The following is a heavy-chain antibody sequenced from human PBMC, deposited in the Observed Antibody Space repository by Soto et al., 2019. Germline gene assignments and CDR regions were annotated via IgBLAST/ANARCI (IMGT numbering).Heavy chain of an antibody. CDR3: ASRPAKERWLQFRFDY. CDR1: GYSFTVYH. D-gene: IGHD5-12*01. CDR2: INNDSGGT. Sequence: ASVKVSCKASGYSFTVYHMHWVRQAPGQGLEWMGWINNDSGGTKYAQKFEGRVTMSRDTSINTAYMELNNLISDDTAVYYCASRPAKERWLQFRFDYWGQGTLVTVSS. V-gene: IGHV1-2*02. J-gene: IGHJ4*02.